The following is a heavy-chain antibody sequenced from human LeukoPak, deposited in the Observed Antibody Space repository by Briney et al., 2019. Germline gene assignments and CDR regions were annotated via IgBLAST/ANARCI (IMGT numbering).Heavy chain of an antibody. CDR2: INPNSGGT. CDR3: ARLYYGSGSYYRPALDY. D-gene: IGHD3-10*01. J-gene: IGHJ4*02. CDR1: GYTFTGYH. Sequence: ASVKVSCKASGYTFTGYHMHWVRQAPGQGLEWMGWINPNSGGTNYAQKFQGRVTMTRDTSISTAYMELSRLRSDDTAVYYCARLYYGSGSYYRPALDYWGQGTLVTVSS. V-gene: IGHV1-2*02.